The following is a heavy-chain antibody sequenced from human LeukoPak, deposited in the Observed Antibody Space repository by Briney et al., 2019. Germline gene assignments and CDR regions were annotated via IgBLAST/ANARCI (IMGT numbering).Heavy chain of an antibody. CDR1: GGPIRSHY. J-gene: IGHJ2*01. CDR3: ARVLVGALRYCSGGACPFDL. Sequence: KPSETLSLTCTVSGGPIRSHYWSWIRQPPGKGLEWIGYIYYSGSTNYNPSLKSRVTMSVDTSKNQFSLRLSSVTAADTAVYYCARVLVGALRYCSGGACPFDLWGRGTLVTVSS. CDR2: IYYSGST. D-gene: IGHD2-15*01. V-gene: IGHV4-59*11.